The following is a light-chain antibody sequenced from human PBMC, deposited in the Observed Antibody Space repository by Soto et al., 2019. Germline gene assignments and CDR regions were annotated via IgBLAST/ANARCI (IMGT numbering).Light chain of an antibody. CDR2: DVS. V-gene: IGKV1-5*01. CDR1: QPISTW. J-gene: IGKJ1*01. Sequence: DIQVTQSPSTLSASVGDRVTITCRASQPISTWLGWYQQKPGKVPKLLIFDVSILASGVPSRFSGSGSGTEFTLTISSLQPEDFATYSCQQYYISWSFGQGTKVDI. CDR3: QQYYISWS.